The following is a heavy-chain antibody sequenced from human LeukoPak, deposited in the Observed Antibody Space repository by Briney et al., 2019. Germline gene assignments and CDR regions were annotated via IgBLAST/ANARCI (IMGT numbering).Heavy chain of an antibody. J-gene: IGHJ5*02. CDR2: IYTSGST. V-gene: IGHV4-61*02. Sequence: SETLSLTCTVSGGSISSGSYYWSWIRQPAGKGLEWIGRIYTSGSTNYNPSLKSRVTISVDTSKNQFSLKLSSVAAADTAVYYCARHKYSSGYNWFDPWGQGTLVTVSS. D-gene: IGHD3-22*01. CDR3: ARHKYSSGYNWFDP. CDR1: GGSISSGSYY.